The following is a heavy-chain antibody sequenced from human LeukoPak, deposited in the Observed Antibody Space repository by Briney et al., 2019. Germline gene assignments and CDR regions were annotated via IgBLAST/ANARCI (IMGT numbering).Heavy chain of an antibody. D-gene: IGHD2-8*02. CDR2: ISGSVSGSGDST. V-gene: IGHV3-23*01. Sequence: GGSLRLSCAASGFSFGSYAMSWVRQAPGKGLEWVSEISGSVSGSGDSTHYADSVKGRFTVSRDNSKNTLFLQMNSPRTEDTAVYYCAKDHSGGDYNVRVYAGTFDFWGQGNPGHRLL. CDR1: GFSFGSYA. J-gene: IGHJ4*02. CDR3: AKDHSGGDYNVRVYAGTFDF.